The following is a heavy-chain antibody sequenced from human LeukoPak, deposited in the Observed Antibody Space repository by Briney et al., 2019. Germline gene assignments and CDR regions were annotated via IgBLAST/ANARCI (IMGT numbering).Heavy chain of an antibody. CDR3: ATQAYYYYYMDV. Sequence: SETLSLTCTVSGGCISGSSYYWGWIRQPPGKGLEWIGSIYYSGSTYYNPSLKSRVTISVDTSKNQFSLKLSSVTAADTAVYYCATQAYYYYYMDVWGKGTTVTVSS. J-gene: IGHJ6*03. CDR2: IYYSGST. CDR1: GGCISGSSYY. V-gene: IGHV4-39*01.